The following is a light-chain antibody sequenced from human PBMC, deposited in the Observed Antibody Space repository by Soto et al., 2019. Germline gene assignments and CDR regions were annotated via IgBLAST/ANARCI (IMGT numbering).Light chain of an antibody. CDR1: SRDVGGYNY. J-gene: IGLJ3*02. V-gene: IGLV2-14*01. CDR3: QSYDSSLSGSGV. CDR2: EVT. Sequence: QSALTQPASVSGSPGQSITISCTGTSRDVGGYNYVSWYQQHPDKAPKLLIYEVTNRPSGVSNRFSGSKSGNTASLTIYGLQAEDEADYYCQSYDSSLSGSGVFGGGTKLTVL.